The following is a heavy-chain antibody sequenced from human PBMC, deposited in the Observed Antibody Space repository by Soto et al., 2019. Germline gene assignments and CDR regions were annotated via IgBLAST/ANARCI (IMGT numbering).Heavy chain of an antibody. D-gene: IGHD3-22*01. CDR1: GYTFTGYY. V-gene: IGHV1-2*02. J-gene: IGHJ1*01. CDR3: AREGNDSSGYSVYLHH. CDR2: INPNSGGT. Sequence: GASVKVSCKASGYTFTGYYMHWVRQAPGQGLEWMGWINPNSGGTNYAQKFQGRVTMTRDTSISTAYMELSRLRSDDTAVYYCAREGNDSSGYSVYLHHWGQGTRVTVSS.